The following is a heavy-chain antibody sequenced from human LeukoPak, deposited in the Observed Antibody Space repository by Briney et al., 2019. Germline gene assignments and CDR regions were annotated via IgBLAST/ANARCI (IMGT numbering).Heavy chain of an antibody. D-gene: IGHD6-19*01. CDR1: GFTFSSSV. V-gene: IGHV3-30*02. Sequence: GGSLRLSCAASGFTFSSSVMHWVRQAPGKGLEWVAFIHHDENNKHHADSVKGRFTISRDNSKDTLYLQLNSLRPEDTALYYCAKGTLISGWYIGDYWGQGTLVTVSS. CDR3: AKGTLISGWYIGDY. CDR2: IHHDENNK. J-gene: IGHJ4*02.